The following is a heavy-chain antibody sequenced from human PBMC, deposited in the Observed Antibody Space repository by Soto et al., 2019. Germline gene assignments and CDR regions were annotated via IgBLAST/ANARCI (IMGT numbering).Heavy chain of an antibody. D-gene: IGHD5-12*01. CDR3: TRDERWLQRHDAIEM. V-gene: IGHV3-74*01. CDR1: GFTFNSYW. CDR2: INGDGSSA. Sequence: EVQLVESGGGLVQPGGSLRLSCAASGFTFNSYWMHWVRQAPGKGLVWVSRINGDGSSADYADSVKGRFTVSRDNAKNTQYLQMNSLRAEDTAVYFCTRDERWLQRHDAIEMWGQGTVVTVSS. J-gene: IGHJ3*02.